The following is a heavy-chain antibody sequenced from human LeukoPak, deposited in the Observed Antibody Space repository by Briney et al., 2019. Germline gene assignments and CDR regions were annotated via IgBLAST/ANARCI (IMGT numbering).Heavy chain of an antibody. CDR3: ARADRLDGGPYLIGP. Sequence: PGASVKVSCKTSGYSFTDYYMHWVRQAPGQGLEWMGWISPNSGGTSSAQKFQGRVTMTRDTSITTVYMEVSWLTSDDTAIYYCARADRLDGGPYLIGPWGQGTLVTVSS. CDR2: ISPNSGGT. CDR1: GYSFTDYY. V-gene: IGHV1-2*02. D-gene: IGHD2-21*01. J-gene: IGHJ5*02.